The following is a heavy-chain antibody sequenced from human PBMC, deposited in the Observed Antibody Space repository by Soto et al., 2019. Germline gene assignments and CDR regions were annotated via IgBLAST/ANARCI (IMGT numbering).Heavy chain of an antibody. J-gene: IGHJ4*02. V-gene: IGHV1-46*01. CDR2: INPSGGST. CDR1: GYTFTSYY. Sequence: VASLKVSCKASGYTFTSYYMHWVRQAPGQGLEWMGIINPSGGSTSYAQKFQGRVTMTRDTSTSTVYMELSSLRSEDTAVYYCARGGVDRYCSGGSCSYWGQGTLVTVSS. CDR3: ARGGVDRYCSGGSCSY. D-gene: IGHD2-15*01.